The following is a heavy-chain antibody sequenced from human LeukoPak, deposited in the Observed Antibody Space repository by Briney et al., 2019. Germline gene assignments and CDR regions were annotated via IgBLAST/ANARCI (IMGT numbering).Heavy chain of an antibody. J-gene: IGHJ6*02. CDR1: GFTFSSYA. Sequence: PGGSLRLSCAASGFTFSSYAMTWVRQAPGKGLEWVSAISGSGGSTYYADSVKGRFTISRDNSKNTLYLQMNSLRAEDTAVYYCAKDPGVIAVADLYYYYGMDVWGQGTTVTVSS. V-gene: IGHV3-23*01. CDR2: ISGSGGST. D-gene: IGHD6-19*01. CDR3: AKDPGVIAVADLYYYYGMDV.